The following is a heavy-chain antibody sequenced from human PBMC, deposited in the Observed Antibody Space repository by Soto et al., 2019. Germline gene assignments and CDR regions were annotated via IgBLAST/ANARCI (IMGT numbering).Heavy chain of an antibody. CDR1: GGTFSSYA. V-gene: IGHV1-69*13. D-gene: IGHD2-15*01. CDR2: IIPIFGTA. CDR3: ARDIGCSGGSCYPNDAFDI. J-gene: IGHJ3*02. Sequence: SVEVSCKASGGTFSSYAISWVRQAPGQGLEWMGGIIPIFGTANYAQKFQGRVTITADESTSTAYMELSSLRSEDTAVYYCARDIGCSGGSCYPNDAFDIWGQGTMVTVSS.